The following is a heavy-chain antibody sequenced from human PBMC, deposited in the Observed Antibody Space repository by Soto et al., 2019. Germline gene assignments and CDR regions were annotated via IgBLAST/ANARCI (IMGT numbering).Heavy chain of an antibody. CDR1: GGSIFSGIYS. Sequence: SETLSLTCAVSGGSIFSGIYSWNWIRQPPGKGLEWIGYTYPSGSTLYNPSLKSRVTISVDRSQNQFSLRLNSVTAADTAVYYCARGIGNNWFDPWGQGTLVTVSS. CDR3: ARGIGNNWFDP. V-gene: IGHV4-30-2*01. J-gene: IGHJ5*02. CDR2: TYPSGST.